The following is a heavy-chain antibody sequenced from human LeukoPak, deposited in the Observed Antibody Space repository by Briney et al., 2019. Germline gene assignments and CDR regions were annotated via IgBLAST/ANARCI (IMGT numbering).Heavy chain of an antibody. CDR1: GFTFSSYW. CDR3: TRRYNYDSSGYYYVRDAFDI. Sequence: AGGPLRLSCAASGFTFSSYWMSWVRQAPGKGLEWVGLIKSKAYGGTTKNAASVKGRFTISRDDSRSIAYLQMNSMKTEDTAVYYCTRRYNYDSSGYYYVRDAFDIWGQGTMVTVSS. CDR2: IKSKAYGGTT. V-gene: IGHV3-49*04. D-gene: IGHD3-22*01. J-gene: IGHJ3*02.